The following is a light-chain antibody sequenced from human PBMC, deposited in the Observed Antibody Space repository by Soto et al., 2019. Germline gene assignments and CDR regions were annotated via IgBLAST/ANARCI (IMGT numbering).Light chain of an antibody. Sequence: EIVLRQSPGTLSLSPGERATLSCRASQSVSSSCLAWYQQKPGQAPRLLLFDASSRATDTPDRFSGSGYGTDFTLTISRLEPADFAVYYCQQSATSPPKYTFGQGTKMEIK. CDR3: QQSATSPPKYT. CDR1: QSVSSSC. V-gene: IGKV3-20*01. CDR2: DAS. J-gene: IGKJ2*01.